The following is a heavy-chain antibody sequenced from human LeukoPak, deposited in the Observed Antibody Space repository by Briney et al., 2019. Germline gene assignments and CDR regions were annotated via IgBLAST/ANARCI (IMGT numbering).Heavy chain of an antibody. D-gene: IGHD5-18*01. Sequence: GRSLRLSCAASGFTFSSYRMHWVRQAPGKGLEWVAVIWYEGSNKYYADSVKGRFTISRDNSKNTLYLQIKSLRPEETAVYYCVKQVKAMAYYYYYLDVWGKGTTVTVSS. V-gene: IGHV3-33*06. CDR1: GFTFSSYR. J-gene: IGHJ6*03. CDR3: VKQVKAMAYYYYYLDV. CDR2: IWYEGSNK.